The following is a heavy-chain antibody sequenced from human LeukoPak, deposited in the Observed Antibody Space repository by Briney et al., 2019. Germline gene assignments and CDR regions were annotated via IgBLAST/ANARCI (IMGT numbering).Heavy chain of an antibody. V-gene: IGHV4-34*01. CDR2: INHGGST. CDR3: ARTSDFWSGYHDY. Sequence: PSETLSLTCAVYGGSFSGYYWSWIRQPPGKGLEWIGEINHGGSTNYNPSLKSRVTISVDTSKNQFSLKLSSVTAADTAVYYCARTSDFWSGYHDYWGQGTLVTVSS. J-gene: IGHJ4*02. CDR1: GGSFSGYY. D-gene: IGHD3-3*01.